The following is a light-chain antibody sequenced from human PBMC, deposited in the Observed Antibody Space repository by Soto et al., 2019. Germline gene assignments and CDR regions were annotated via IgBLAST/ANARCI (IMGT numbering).Light chain of an antibody. J-gene: IGKJ2*01. Sequence: DIQMTQSPSSLSASVGDRVTITCQASQDISNYLNWYQQKPGKVPKLLIYAASSLQSGVPSGFSGSGSGTDFTLAISSLQPDDFATYYCQQTYTTPHTFGQGTKLEIK. CDR2: AAS. CDR3: QQTYTTPHT. CDR1: QDISNY. V-gene: IGKV1-39*01.